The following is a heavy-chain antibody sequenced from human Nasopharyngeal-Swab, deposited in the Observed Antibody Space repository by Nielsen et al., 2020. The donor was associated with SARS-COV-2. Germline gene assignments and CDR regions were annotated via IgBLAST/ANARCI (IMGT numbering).Heavy chain of an antibody. CDR3: ARDPFRDCSSTSCYTGYFQH. CDR2: ISYDGGNK. CDR1: GFTFSTYA. V-gene: IGHV3-30-3*01. D-gene: IGHD2-2*02. Sequence: GEPLKISCAASGFTFSTYAMHWVRQAPGKGLEWVAVISYDGGNKNYADSVKGRFTISRDNPKKTLYLQMNSLRAEDTAVYYCARDPFRDCSSTSCYTGYFQHWGQGTLVTVSS. J-gene: IGHJ1*01.